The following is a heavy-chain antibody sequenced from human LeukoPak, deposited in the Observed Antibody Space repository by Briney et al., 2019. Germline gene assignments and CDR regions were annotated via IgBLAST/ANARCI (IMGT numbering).Heavy chain of an antibody. CDR1: GFTLNNAW. Sequence: GGSLRLSWAASGFTLNNAWMSWVSQAPGKGLEWLGRIKRETDGGTIDYAAPVKGRFTISRDDSRNTLYLQMDSLKIEDTAVYYCTTDRYYDNSELQFQHWGQGTLVTVSS. V-gene: IGHV3-15*01. CDR3: TTDRYYDNSELQFQH. J-gene: IGHJ1*01. D-gene: IGHD3-22*01. CDR2: IKRETDGGTI.